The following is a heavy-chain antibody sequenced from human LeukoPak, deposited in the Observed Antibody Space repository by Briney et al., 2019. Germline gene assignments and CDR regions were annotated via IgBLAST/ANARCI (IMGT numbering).Heavy chain of an antibody. CDR2: ISYDGSNK. CDR3: AKDKDFWSGYYRGVPYYYGLDV. D-gene: IGHD3-3*01. CDR1: GFTFSSYG. J-gene: IGHJ6*02. V-gene: IGHV3-30*18. Sequence: GGSLRLSCAASGFTFSSYGMHWVCQAPGKGLEWVAVISYDGSNKYYADSVKGRFTISRDNAKNTLYLQMDSLRPEDTALYYCAKDKDFWSGYYRGVPYYYGLDVWGQGTTVTVSS.